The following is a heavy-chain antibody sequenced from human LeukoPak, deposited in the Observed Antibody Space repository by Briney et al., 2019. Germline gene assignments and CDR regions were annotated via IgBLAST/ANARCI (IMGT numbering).Heavy chain of an antibody. CDR2: IYYSGGS. J-gene: IGHJ4*02. CDR1: GGSISSYY. D-gene: IGHD3-22*01. Sequence: SETLSLTCTVSGGSISSYYWSWIRQPPGKGLEWIGYIYYSGGSNYNPSLKNRVTISVDRSKNQFSLKLSSVTAADTAVYYCASRYYYDSSGYSTLFDYWGQGTLVTVSS. V-gene: IGHV4-59*12. CDR3: ASRYYYDSSGYSTLFDY.